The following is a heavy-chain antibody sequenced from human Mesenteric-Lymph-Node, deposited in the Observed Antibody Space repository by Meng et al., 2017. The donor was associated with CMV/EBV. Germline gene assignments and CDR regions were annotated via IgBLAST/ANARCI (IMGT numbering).Heavy chain of an antibody. D-gene: IGHD2-15*01. CDR2: LSTYSGNT. J-gene: IGHJ4*02. CDR1: YTFTSHG. V-gene: IGHV1-18*04. Sequence: YTFTSHGINWVRQATGQGLEWMGWLSTYSGNTNYAKKFQGRVTMTTDTSTSTAYMELRSLRSDDTAVYYCALGGYCSGGSCYSDFDYWGQGTLVTVSS. CDR3: ALGGYCSGGSCYSDFDY.